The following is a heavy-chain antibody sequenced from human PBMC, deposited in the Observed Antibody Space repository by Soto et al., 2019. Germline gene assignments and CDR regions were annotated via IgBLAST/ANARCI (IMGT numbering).Heavy chain of an antibody. J-gene: IGHJ4*02. Sequence: PGGSLRLSCAASGFTFSSYSINWVRQAPWKGLEWVSSISSSSSYIYYADSVKGRFTISRDNAKNSLYLQMNSLRAEDTAVYYRASHYDFWRGYPRFDYWGQGTLVTFSS. V-gene: IGHV3-21*01. CDR2: ISSSSSYI. CDR1: GFTFSSYS. CDR3: ASHYDFWRGYPRFDY. D-gene: IGHD3-3*01.